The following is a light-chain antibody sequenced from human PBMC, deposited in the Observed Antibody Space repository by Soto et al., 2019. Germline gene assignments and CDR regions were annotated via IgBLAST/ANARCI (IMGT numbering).Light chain of an antibody. CDR3: SSYSSSSTLV. Sequence: QSVLTQPASVSGSPGQSMTISCTGTSSDVGDYNYVSWYQQHPGKAPKLMIYDVSNRPSGVSNRFSGSKSGNTASLTISGLEAEDEADYYCSSYSSSSTLVFGGGTKLTVL. J-gene: IGLJ2*01. CDR2: DVS. CDR1: SSDVGDYNY. V-gene: IGLV2-14*01.